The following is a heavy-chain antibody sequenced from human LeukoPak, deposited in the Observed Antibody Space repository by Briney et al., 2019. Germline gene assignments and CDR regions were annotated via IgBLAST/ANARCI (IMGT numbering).Heavy chain of an antibody. V-gene: IGHV3-30-3*01. D-gene: IGHD3-10*01. CDR3: ARDSPTGDYGMDV. CDR2: ISYDGSNK. J-gene: IGHJ6*02. CDR1: GFTFSSYA. Sequence: GGSLRLSCAASGFTFSSYAMHWVRQAPGKGLEWVAVISYDGSNKYYADSVKGRFTISRDNSKNTLYLQMNSLRAEDTAVYYCARDSPTGDYGMDVWGQGTTVTVSS.